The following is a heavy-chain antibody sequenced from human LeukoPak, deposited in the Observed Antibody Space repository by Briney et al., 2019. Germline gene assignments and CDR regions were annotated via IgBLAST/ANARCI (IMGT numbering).Heavy chain of an antibody. CDR3: AREKTTGPYYFDY. CDR2: MRFDGTEM. J-gene: IGHJ4*02. CDR1: GFTFSNYW. Sequence: PGGSLRLSCEASGFTFSNYWMSWVRQPPGKGLEWVANMRFDGTEMYYVDSVKGRFSISRGNAKNSVSLQMNSLRVEDTAVYYCAREKTTGPYYFDYWGQGILVTVSS. V-gene: IGHV3-7*03. D-gene: IGHD1-1*01.